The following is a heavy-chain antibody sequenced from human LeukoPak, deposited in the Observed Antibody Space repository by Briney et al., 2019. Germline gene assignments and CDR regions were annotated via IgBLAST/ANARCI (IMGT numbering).Heavy chain of an antibody. Sequence: GGSLRLSCAASGFTFSSYSMSWVRQAPGKGLEWVSSISTSSSYIYYADSVKGRFTISRDNSKNTLYLQMNSLRAEDTAVYYCAKDNSGSYQNWGQGTLVTVSS. V-gene: IGHV3-21*04. D-gene: IGHD1-26*01. CDR1: GFTFSSYS. J-gene: IGHJ4*02. CDR3: AKDNSGSYQN. CDR2: ISTSSSYI.